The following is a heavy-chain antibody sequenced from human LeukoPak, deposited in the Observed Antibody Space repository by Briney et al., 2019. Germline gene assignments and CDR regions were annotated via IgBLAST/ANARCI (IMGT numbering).Heavy chain of an antibody. CDR1: GYTFTSHD. D-gene: IGHD5-18*01. CDR3: ARGFSYDADYYYYYMDV. J-gene: IGHJ6*03. V-gene: IGHV1-8*03. CDR2: MNPNSGNT. Sequence: GASVNVSCKASGYTFTSHDINWVRQAPGQGLEWMGWMNPNSGNTGYAQKFQGRVTITRNTSISTAYMELSSLRSEDTAVYYWARGFSYDADYYYYYMDVWGKGTTVTVSS.